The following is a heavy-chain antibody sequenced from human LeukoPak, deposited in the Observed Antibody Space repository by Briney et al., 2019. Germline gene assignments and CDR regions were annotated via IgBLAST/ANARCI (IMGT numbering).Heavy chain of an antibody. CDR3: ARQKRGYSYGFDY. CDR2: INYSGST. V-gene: IGHV4-59*08. D-gene: IGHD5-18*01. Sequence: ASETLSLTCTVSGGSINSYYWSWIRQPPGKGLEWIGYINYSGSTNYNPSLKSRVTISVDTSKNQFPLKLSSVTAADTAVYYCARQKRGYSYGFDYWGQGTLVTVSS. J-gene: IGHJ4*02. CDR1: GGSINSYY.